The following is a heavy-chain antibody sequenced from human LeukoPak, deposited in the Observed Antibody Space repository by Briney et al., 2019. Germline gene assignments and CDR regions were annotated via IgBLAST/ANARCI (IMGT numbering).Heavy chain of an antibody. V-gene: IGHV3-21*01. J-gene: IGHJ4*02. CDR3: ATDPSYSGTAYFNF. Sequence: GGSLRLSCTASGFTFNTYTMNWVRQAPGKGLQWLSSIIPNSNYKYYEDSVRGRFIISRDNAKNSLYLQMDSLRAEDTAIYYCATDPSYSGTAYFNFWGQGTLVTVSS. CDR1: GFTFNTYT. D-gene: IGHD1-26*01. CDR2: IIPNSNYK.